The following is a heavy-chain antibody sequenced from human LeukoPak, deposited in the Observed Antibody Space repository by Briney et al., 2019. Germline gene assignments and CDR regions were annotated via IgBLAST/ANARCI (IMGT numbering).Heavy chain of an antibody. CDR1: GGSISSSSYY. CDR3: AREDGYNDDY. D-gene: IGHD5-24*01. J-gene: IGHJ4*02. Sequence: SETLSLTCTVSGGSISSSSYYWGWIRQPPGKGLEWIGSIYYSGSTYYNPSLKSRVTISVDTSKNQFSLKLSSVTAADTAVYYCAREDGYNDDYRGQGTLVTVSS. CDR2: IYYSGST. V-gene: IGHV4-39*07.